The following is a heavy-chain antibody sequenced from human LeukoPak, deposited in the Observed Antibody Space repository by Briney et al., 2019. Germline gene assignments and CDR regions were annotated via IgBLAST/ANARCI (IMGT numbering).Heavy chain of an antibody. D-gene: IGHD6-13*01. CDR3: ARGRSSWYTDY. CDR1: GFTFSNYW. J-gene: IGHJ4*02. Sequence: PGGSLRLSCAASGFTFSNYWMHWVRQVPGKGLEWVSHIYSDGSNPSYADSVKGRFTISRDNAKNTLYLQIDSLRVGDTAVYYCARGRSSWYTDYWGQGALVTVTS. CDR2: IYSDGSNP. V-gene: IGHV3-74*01.